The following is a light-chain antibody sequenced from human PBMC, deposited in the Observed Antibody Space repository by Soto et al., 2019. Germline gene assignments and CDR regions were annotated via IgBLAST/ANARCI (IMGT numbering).Light chain of an antibody. J-gene: IGLJ1*01. CDR3: QSYDSSLSGYV. CDR1: SSYIGAGYD. V-gene: IGLV1-40*01. CDR2: GNT. Sequence: QSVLTQPPSVSGAPGQRVTISCTGSSSYIGAGYDVHWYQQLPGAAPKLLFYGNTNRPSRGPDRFSGSKSGTSASLSITGRQAEDEADYYCQSYDSSLSGYVFGTGTKVTVL.